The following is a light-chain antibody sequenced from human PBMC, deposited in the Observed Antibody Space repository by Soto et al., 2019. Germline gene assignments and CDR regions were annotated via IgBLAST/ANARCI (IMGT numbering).Light chain of an antibody. CDR1: QRMSGW. J-gene: IGKJ5*01. V-gene: IGKV1-5*01. CDR3: QQYNSYL. Sequence: DIQMTQSPSTLAASVGRTGTSTCRASQRMSGWLAWHQQKPGKAPKLLIYAVSALKRRVPPRFSGSGSGTELTLTISSLQPDDFATYYYQQYNSYLFGPGTRLDIK. CDR2: AVS.